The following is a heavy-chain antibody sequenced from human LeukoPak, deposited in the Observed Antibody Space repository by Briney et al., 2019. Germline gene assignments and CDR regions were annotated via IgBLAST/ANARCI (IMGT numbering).Heavy chain of an antibody. J-gene: IGHJ4*02. CDR1: GFTFSSYW. Sequence: QPGGSLRLSCAASGFTFSSYWMSWVRQAPGKGLEWVANIKEDGGEINFLDSVKGRFTISRDNAKNSLYLQMNSLRVEDTAVYYCARDRGFSTFDYWGQGTLVTVSS. CDR3: ARDRGFSTFDY. V-gene: IGHV3-7*01. CDR2: IKEDGGEI. D-gene: IGHD5-12*01.